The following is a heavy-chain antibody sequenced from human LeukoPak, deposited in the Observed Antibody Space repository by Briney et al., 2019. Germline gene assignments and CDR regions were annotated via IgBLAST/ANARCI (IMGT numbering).Heavy chain of an antibody. CDR3: ARQSIYKGDVHDAYDL. CDR2: IKDDGSEQ. D-gene: IGHD1-14*01. CDR1: GFSFSSFW. Sequence: GGSLRLSCVGSGFSFSSFWISWVRQVPGKGLEWVANIKDDGSEQHYLDSVKGRFTISRDHGINSVYLQMHSLRGDDTATYYCARQSIYKGDVHDAYDLWGQGTKVTVSS. V-gene: IGHV3-7*01. J-gene: IGHJ3*01.